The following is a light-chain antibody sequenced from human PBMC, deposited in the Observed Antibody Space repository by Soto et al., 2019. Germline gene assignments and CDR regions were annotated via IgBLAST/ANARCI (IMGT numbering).Light chain of an antibody. Sequence: DIEMTQSPSSLSASVGDRVTITCRASQSISTYLNWYQQKGGKAPKLLIHGASGLQSGVPLRFSGSGSGTDVTLTICSLQPEDFATYYCQQGYSTLLSFGGGTTVELK. V-gene: IGKV1-39*01. CDR2: GAS. CDR3: QQGYSTLLS. CDR1: QSISTY. J-gene: IGKJ4*01.